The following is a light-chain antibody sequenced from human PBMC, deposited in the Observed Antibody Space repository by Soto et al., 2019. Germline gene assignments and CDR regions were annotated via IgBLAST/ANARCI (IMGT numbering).Light chain of an antibody. CDR2: GAT. CDR1: QDVGSK. CDR3: QQYDNSPLN. J-gene: IGKJ4*01. Sequence: EIGMTQSPATLSFSPGQRPTLSCMASQDVGSKLAWYQQKPGQAPRLLIYGATTRATGIPDRFSGSGSGTDFTLTISRLEPEDFAVYYCQQYDNSPLNCGGGTKVDIK. V-gene: IGKV3-15*01.